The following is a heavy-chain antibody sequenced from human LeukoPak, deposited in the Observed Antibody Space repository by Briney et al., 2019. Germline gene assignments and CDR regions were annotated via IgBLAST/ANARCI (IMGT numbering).Heavy chain of an antibody. CDR2: IYYSGST. CDR3: ARNFVVRGVTSFDP. CDR1: GDSLSSYY. J-gene: IGHJ5*02. V-gene: IGHV4-59*01. D-gene: IGHD3-10*01. Sequence: PSETLSLTCTVSGDSLSSYYWSWIRQPPGKGLEWNGYIYYSGSTNYNPSLTSRVTISVDTSKNQFSLKLSSVVAADTAVYYCARNFVVRGVTSFDPWGQGTLVTVSS.